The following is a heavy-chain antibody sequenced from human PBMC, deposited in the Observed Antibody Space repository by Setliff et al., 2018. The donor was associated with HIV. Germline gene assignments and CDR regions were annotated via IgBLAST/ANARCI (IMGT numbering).Heavy chain of an antibody. CDR3: ARAEGATYYNFSYYYGMDV. CDR2: IYYSGST. J-gene: IGHJ6*02. V-gene: IGHV4-59*01. D-gene: IGHD3-3*01. CDR1: GGSISTYY. Sequence: SETLSLTCTVSGGSISTYYWSWIRQPPGKGMEWIGYIYYSGSTNYNPSLKSRVTISVDTSKNQFSLKLSSVTAADTAVYYCARAEGATYYNFSYYYGMDVWGQGTTVTVSS.